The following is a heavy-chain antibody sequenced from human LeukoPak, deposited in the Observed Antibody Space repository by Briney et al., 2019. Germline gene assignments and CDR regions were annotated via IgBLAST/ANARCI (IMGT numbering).Heavy chain of an antibody. V-gene: IGHV4-34*01. CDR3: ARGSYSSSWYRGRFDP. CDR1: GGSFSGYY. J-gene: IGHJ5*02. D-gene: IGHD6-13*01. CDR2: INHSGST. Sequence: SETLSLTCAVYGGSFSGYYWSWIRQPPGKGLEWIGEINHSGSTNYNPSLKSRVTISVDTSKNLFSLKLSSVTAADTAVYYCARGSYSSSWYRGRFDPWGQGTLVTVSS.